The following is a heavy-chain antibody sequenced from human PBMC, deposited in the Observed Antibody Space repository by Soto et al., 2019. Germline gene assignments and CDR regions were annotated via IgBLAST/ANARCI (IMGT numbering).Heavy chain of an antibody. CDR3: ARVRRGFNRESWSYWYNGMDV. J-gene: IGHJ6*02. V-gene: IGHV4-34*02. CDR2: IYHSGNT. Sequence: QVQLQQWGAGLLKPSETLSLTCAVNGGSFNDYYWAWIRQPPGKGLEWIGEIYHSGNTYYNPSLESRVIXPXXXSXXQFSLRLNSVTAADTAMYYCARVRRGFNRESWSYWYNGMDVWGQGTTVTVS. CDR1: GGSFNDYY. D-gene: IGHD3-16*01.